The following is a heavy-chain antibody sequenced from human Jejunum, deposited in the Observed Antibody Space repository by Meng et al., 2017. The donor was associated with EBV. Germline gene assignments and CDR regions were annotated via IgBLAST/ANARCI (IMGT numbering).Heavy chain of an antibody. Sequence: VLMHVSGPRVVKLFGNLFLTFACSGCSIRRSYWCNWVRHPPGKGPEWFGEIFHIGTTNYNPTLKSRVTMSVDKSKNHFSLKLTSLTAADTAVYYCARNGGPSGSYAYWFDPWGQGTLVTVSS. CDR3: ARNGGPSGSYAYWFDP. CDR2: IFHIGTT. D-gene: IGHD1-26*01. J-gene: IGHJ5*02. V-gene: IGHV4-4*02. CDR1: GCSIRRSYW.